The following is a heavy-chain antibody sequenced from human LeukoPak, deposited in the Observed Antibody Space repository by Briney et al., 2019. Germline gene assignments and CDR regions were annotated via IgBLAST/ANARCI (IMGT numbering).Heavy chain of an antibody. J-gene: IGHJ4*02. D-gene: IGHD6-13*01. Sequence: GGSLRLSCAASGFTFSSYAMSWVRQAPGKGLEWVSGISGSGDSTYYADSVKGRFTISRDNSKNTLYLQMNSLRAEDTTVYYCAAHSSSWSKGIDYWGQGTLVTVSS. CDR3: AAHSSSWSKGIDY. CDR2: ISGSGDST. CDR1: GFTFSSYA. V-gene: IGHV3-23*01.